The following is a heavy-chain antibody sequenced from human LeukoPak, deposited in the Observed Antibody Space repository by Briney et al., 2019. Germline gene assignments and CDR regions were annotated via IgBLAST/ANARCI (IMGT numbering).Heavy chain of an antibody. J-gene: IGHJ6*03. CDR1: GGSFSGYY. CDR3: AREDQDIAATIYYYYMDV. V-gene: IGHV4-34*01. CDR2: INHSGST. Sequence: SETLSLTCAVYGGSFSGYYWSWIRQPPGKGLEWIGEINHSGSTNYNPSLKSRVTMSVDTSKNQFSLKLSSVTAADTAVYYCAREDQDIAATIYYYYMDVWGKGTTVTISS. D-gene: IGHD6-13*01.